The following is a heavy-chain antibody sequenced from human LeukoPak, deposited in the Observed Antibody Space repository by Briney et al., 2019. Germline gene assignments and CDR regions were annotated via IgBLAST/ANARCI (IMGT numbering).Heavy chain of an antibody. V-gene: IGHV3-74*01. CDR1: GFTFSTYN. J-gene: IGHJ4*02. D-gene: IGHD5-18*01. Sequence: GGSLRLSCAASGFTFSTYNMNWVRQAPGKGLVWVSRINSDGSSTSYADSVKGRFTISRDNAKNTLYLQMNSLRAEDTAVYYCARVLWFGDSRGYSYGLYFDYWGQGTLVTVSS. CDR2: INSDGSST. CDR3: ARVLWFGDSRGYSYGLYFDY.